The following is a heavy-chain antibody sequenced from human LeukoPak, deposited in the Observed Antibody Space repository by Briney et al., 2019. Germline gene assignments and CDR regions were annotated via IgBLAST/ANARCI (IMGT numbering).Heavy chain of an antibody. CDR3: ARSVGFRSSGRD. J-gene: IGHJ4*02. D-gene: IGHD1-1*01. CDR2: IYPGDSDT. V-gene: IGHV5-51*01. CDR1: GYSFTSYW. Sequence: GESLKISCKGSGYSFTSYWIGWVRQMPGKGLEWMGIIYPGDSDTKYSPSFQGQVIISADRTINTAYLQWNSLKASDTALYYCARSVGFRSSGRDWGQGTLVTVSS.